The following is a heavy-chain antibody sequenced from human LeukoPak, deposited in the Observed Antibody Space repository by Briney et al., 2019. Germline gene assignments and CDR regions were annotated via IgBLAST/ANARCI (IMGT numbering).Heavy chain of an antibody. V-gene: IGHV3-30*03. D-gene: IGHD4-17*01. J-gene: IGHJ4*02. CDR2: ISYDGSNK. CDR1: GFTFSSYS. CDR3: ASPTVMQY. Sequence: PGGSLRLSCEASGFTFSSYSMNWVRQAPGKGLEWVAVISYDGSNKYYADSVKGRFTISRDNSKNTLYLQMNSLRAEDTAVYYCASPTVMQYWGQGTLVTVSS.